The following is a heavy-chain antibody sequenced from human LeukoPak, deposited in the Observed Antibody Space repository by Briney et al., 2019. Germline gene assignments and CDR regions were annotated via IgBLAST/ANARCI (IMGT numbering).Heavy chain of an antibody. V-gene: IGHV3-30-3*01. CDR2: ISYDGSNK. Sequence: GGSPRLSCAASGFTFSSYAMQWVRQAPGKGLEWVVVISYDGSNKYYADSVKGRFTISRDNSKNTLYLQMNSLRAEDTAVYYCARIIVVVPAAPFDYWGQGTLVTVSS. CDR1: GFTFSSYA. D-gene: IGHD2-2*01. J-gene: IGHJ4*02. CDR3: ARIIVVVPAAPFDY.